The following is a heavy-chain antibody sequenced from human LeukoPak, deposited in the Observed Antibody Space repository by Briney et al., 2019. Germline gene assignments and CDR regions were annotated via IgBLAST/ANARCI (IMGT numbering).Heavy chain of an antibody. CDR3: ARGNKDYDYVWGSYRYPYYYYYMDV. CDR2: INHSGST. CDR1: GGSFSGYY. V-gene: IGHV4-34*01. J-gene: IGHJ6*03. D-gene: IGHD3-16*02. Sequence: SETLSLTCAVYGGSFSGYYWSWIRQPPGKGLEWIGEINHSGSTNCNPSLKSRVTISVDTSKNQFSLKLSSVTAADTAVYYCARGNKDYDYVWGSYRYPYYYYYMDVWGKGTTVTVSS.